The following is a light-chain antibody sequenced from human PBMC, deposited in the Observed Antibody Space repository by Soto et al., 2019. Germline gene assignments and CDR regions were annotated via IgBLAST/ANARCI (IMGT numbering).Light chain of an antibody. Sequence: DIQMTQSHSTLSASVGDRVTITCRASQSISSWLAWYQQKPGKAPKLLIYKASSLESGVPSRFSGSGSGTEFTLTISSLQPNDFATYYCQQYDNFPPITFGQGTRLEIK. J-gene: IGKJ5*01. CDR1: QSISSW. CDR2: KAS. V-gene: IGKV1-5*03. CDR3: QQYDNFPPIT.